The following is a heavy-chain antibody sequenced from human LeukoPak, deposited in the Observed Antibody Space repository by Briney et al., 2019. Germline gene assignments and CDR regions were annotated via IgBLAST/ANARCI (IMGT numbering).Heavy chain of an antibody. J-gene: IGHJ3*02. CDR2: ISYDGSNK. V-gene: IGHV3-30*04. CDR3: AKDPVSQGEPYAFDI. D-gene: IGHD1-14*01. CDR1: GFTFSSYA. Sequence: GGSLRLSCAASGFTFSSYAMHWVRQAPGKGLEWVAVISYDGSNKYYTDSVKGRFTISRDNFKNTLYLQMNSLRAEDTAVYYCAKDPVSQGEPYAFDIWGQGTMVTVSS.